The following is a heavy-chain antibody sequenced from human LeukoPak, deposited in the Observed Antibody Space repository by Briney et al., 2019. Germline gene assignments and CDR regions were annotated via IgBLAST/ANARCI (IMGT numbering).Heavy chain of an antibody. CDR3: AKDWSRRSYYYYGMDV. J-gene: IGHJ6*02. V-gene: IGHV3-9*01. CDR1: GFTFDDYA. D-gene: IGHD1-1*01. CDR2: ISWNSGSI. Sequence: QAGGSLRLSCAASGFTFDDYAMHWVRHAPGKGLEWVSGISWNSGSIGYEDSVKGRFTISRDNAKNSLYLQMNSLRAEDTALYYCAKDWSRRSYYYYGMDVWGQGTTVTVSS.